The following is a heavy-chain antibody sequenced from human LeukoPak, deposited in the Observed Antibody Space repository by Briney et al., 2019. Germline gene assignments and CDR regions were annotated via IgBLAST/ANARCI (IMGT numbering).Heavy chain of an antibody. J-gene: IGHJ4*02. D-gene: IGHD3-22*01. V-gene: IGHV3-23*01. CDR2: ISGSAGST. CDR3: AKVYYSSLAYFFDY. CDR1: GLTFSNYA. Sequence: PGGSLRLSCAASGLTFSNYAMSWVRQASGKGLEWVSGISGSAGSTAYADSVKGRFSISRDNSKNMLYLQMSTLRAGDTAVYYCAKVYYSSLAYFFDYWGQGTLVTDSS.